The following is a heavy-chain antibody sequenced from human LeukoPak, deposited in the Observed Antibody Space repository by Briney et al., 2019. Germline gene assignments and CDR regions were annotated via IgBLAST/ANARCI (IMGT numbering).Heavy chain of an antibody. Sequence: SETLSLTCAVYGGSFSGYYWSCIRQPPGKGLEWIGEINHSGSTNYNPSLKSRVTISVDTSKNQFSLKLSSVTAADTAVYYCARGRVAVAGTNFDYWGQGTLVTVPS. CDR3: ARGRVAVAGTNFDY. J-gene: IGHJ4*02. D-gene: IGHD6-19*01. CDR2: INHSGST. V-gene: IGHV4-34*01. CDR1: GGSFSGYY.